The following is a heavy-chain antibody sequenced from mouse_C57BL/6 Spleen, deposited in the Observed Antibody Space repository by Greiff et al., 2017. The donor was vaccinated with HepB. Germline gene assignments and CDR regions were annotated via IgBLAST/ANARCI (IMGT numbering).Heavy chain of an antibody. Sequence: QVQLQQPGAELVRPGSSVKLSCKASGYTFTSYWMHWVKQRPIQGLEWIGNIDPSDSETHYNQKFKDKATLTVDKSSSTAYMQLSSLTYEDSAVYYCARSRDYDRGYAMDYWGQGTSVTVSS. D-gene: IGHD2-4*01. V-gene: IGHV1-52*01. CDR2: IDPSDSET. CDR3: ARSRDYDRGYAMDY. J-gene: IGHJ4*01. CDR1: GYTFTSYW.